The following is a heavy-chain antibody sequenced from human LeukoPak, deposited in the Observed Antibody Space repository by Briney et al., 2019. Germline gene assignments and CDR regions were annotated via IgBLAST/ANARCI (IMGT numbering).Heavy chain of an antibody. CDR1: GFTFSSYA. J-gene: IGHJ4*02. Sequence: GGSLRLSCAASGFTFSSYAMSWVRQAPGKGLEWGSASSGSGGSTYYADSVKGRFTISRDNSKNTLYLQMNSLRAEDTAVYYCAKGRSGSYWPGFDYWGQGTLVTVSS. CDR2: SSGSGGST. CDR3: AKGRSGSYWPGFDY. V-gene: IGHV3-23*01. D-gene: IGHD1-26*01.